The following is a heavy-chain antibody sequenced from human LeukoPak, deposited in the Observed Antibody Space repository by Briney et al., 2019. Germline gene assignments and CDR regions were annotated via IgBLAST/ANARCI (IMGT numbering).Heavy chain of an antibody. V-gene: IGHV3-7*01. CDR2: IKQDGSEK. Sequence: GGSLRLSCAASGFTSSSYGMHWVRQAPGKGLEWVANIKQDGSEKYYVDSVKGRFTISRDNAKNSLYLQMNSLRAEDTAVYYCAREDSSGYPSYWGQGTLVTVSS. J-gene: IGHJ4*02. CDR3: AREDSSGYPSY. D-gene: IGHD3-22*01. CDR1: GFTSSSYG.